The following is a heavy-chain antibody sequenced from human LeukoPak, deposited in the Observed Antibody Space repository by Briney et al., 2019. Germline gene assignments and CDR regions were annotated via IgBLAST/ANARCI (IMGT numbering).Heavy chain of an antibody. J-gene: IGHJ5*02. D-gene: IGHD1-26*01. V-gene: IGHV1-18*04. CDR3: ARDLYSGSLLGFDP. CDR1: GYTFTGYY. CDR2: ISAYNGNT. Sequence: ASVKVSCKASGYTFTGYYMHWVRQAPGQGLEWMGWISAYNGNTNYAQKLQGRVTMTTDTSTSTAYMELRSLRSDDTAVYYCARDLYSGSLLGFDPWGQGTLVTVSS.